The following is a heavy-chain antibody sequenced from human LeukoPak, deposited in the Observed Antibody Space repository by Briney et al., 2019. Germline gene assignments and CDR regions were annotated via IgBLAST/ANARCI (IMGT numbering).Heavy chain of an antibody. J-gene: IGHJ4*02. Sequence: GESLKISFKGSGYSFTSYWIGRVRQMPGKGLEWMGIIYPGDSDTTYSPAFKDQVTISADKSISNAYLQWSSLKASDTAMYYCARALYGDYDPPHFDYWGQGTLVTVSS. CDR1: GYSFTSYW. CDR3: ARALYGDYDPPHFDY. V-gene: IGHV5-51*01. D-gene: IGHD4-17*01. CDR2: IYPGDSDT.